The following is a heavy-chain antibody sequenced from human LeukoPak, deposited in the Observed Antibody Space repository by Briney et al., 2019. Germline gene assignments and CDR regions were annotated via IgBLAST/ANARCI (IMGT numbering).Heavy chain of an antibody. CDR1: GDSVSSNSAA. Sequence: SQTLSLTCAISGDSVSSNSAAWNWIRQSPSRGLEWLGRTYYRSKWYNDYAVSVKSRITINPDTSKNQSSLQLNSATPEDTAVYYCARGDCSSTSCYINYMDVWGKGTTVTVSS. CDR3: ARGDCSSTSCYINYMDV. D-gene: IGHD2-2*01. CDR2: TYYRSKWYN. V-gene: IGHV6-1*01. J-gene: IGHJ6*03.